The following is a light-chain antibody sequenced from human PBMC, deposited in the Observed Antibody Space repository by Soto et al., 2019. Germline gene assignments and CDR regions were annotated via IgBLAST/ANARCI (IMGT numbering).Light chain of an antibody. Sequence: EIVLTQSPATLSLSPGERATLSCRASQSINNFIAWYQQKSGQPPRLVIYDVSKRATGIPARFSGSGSGTDFPLSISSLEPEDFAVYFCQQRSNCPPTWTFGRGXXV. V-gene: IGKV3-11*01. J-gene: IGKJ1*01. CDR1: QSINNF. CDR3: QQRSNCPPTWT. CDR2: DVS.